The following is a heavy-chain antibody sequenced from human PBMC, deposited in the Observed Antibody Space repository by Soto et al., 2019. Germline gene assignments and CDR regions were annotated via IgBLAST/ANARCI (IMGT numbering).Heavy chain of an antibody. CDR2: IYYSGST. Sequence: QVQLQESGPGLVKPSETLSLTCTVSGGSISSYYWSWIRQPPGQRLEWIGYIYYSGSTNYNPSLKSRVTISVDTSKNQCSLKLSSVTAADTAVYYCARTTVTKSLDYWGQGTLVTVSS. J-gene: IGHJ4*02. D-gene: IGHD4-17*01. CDR1: GGSISSYY. CDR3: ARTTVTKSLDY. V-gene: IGHV4-59*08.